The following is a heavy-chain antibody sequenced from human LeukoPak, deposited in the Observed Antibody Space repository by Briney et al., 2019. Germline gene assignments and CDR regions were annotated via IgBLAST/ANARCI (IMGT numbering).Heavy chain of an antibody. V-gene: IGHV4-34*01. Sequence: SETLSLTCAVYGGSFSGYYCTWIRQPPGNGLESIGEINQSGSTNYHPSLKSRVTISVDTSKNQFSLKLSSVTAADTAVYYFARIGTTGYSSSFDYGGQGTLVSVFS. CDR2: INQSGST. CDR1: GGSFSGYY. J-gene: IGHJ4*02. CDR3: ARIGTTGYSSSFDY. D-gene: IGHD3-9*01.